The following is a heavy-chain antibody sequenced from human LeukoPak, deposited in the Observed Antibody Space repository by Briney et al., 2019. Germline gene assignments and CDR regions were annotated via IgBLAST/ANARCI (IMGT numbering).Heavy chain of an antibody. Sequence: SETLSLTCTVSAISSYYWSWIRQPPGKGLEWIGYIYYSGSTNYNPSLKSRVTISVDTSKNQFSLKLSSVTAADTAVYYCARSIAAAGTDFDYWGQGTLVTVSS. CDR1: AISSYY. D-gene: IGHD6-13*01. CDR2: IYYSGST. CDR3: ARSIAAAGTDFDY. J-gene: IGHJ4*02. V-gene: IGHV4-59*01.